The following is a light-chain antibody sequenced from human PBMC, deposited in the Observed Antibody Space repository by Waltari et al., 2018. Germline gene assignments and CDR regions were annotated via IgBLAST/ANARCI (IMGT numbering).Light chain of an antibody. V-gene: IGKV3-15*01. CDR2: GAS. CDR3: HQYNNWPRT. J-gene: IGKJ1*01. Sequence: EIVMTQSPATLSVSPGERATLSCRASQSVVSKLAWYQQKPGQAPRLLIYGASTRATGSPARFSGSGSGTEFTLTISSLQYEDFAVYYCHQYNNWPRTFGQGTKVEIK. CDR1: QSVVSK.